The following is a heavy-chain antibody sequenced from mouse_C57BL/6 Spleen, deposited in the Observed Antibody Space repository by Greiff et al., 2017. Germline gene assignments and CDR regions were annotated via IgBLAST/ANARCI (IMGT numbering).Heavy chain of an antibody. CDR1: GYTFTSYW. CDR3: ARGFNAKDGGFFDY. CDR2: IVPSDGYT. Sequence: LQQPGAELMMPGASVKLSCKASGYTFTSYWIEWVKQRPGQGLEWIGEIVPSDGYTNYNQKFKGKSTLTVDKSSSTAYMQLSSLTTEDSAVYYCARGFNAKDGGFFDYWGQGTTLTVSS. J-gene: IGHJ2*01. V-gene: IGHV1-69*01.